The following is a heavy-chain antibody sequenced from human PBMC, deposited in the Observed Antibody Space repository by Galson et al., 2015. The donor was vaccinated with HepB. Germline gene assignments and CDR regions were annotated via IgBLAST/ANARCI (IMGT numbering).Heavy chain of an antibody. Sequence: LRLSCAASGFTFSSYWMSWVRQAPGKGLEWVANIKQDESEKYYVDSVKGRFTISRDNAKNSLYLQMNSLRAEDTAVYYCARENYYDSSGYYYALPPYMDVWGKGTTVTVSS. CDR3: ARENYYDSSGYYYALPPYMDV. J-gene: IGHJ6*03. CDR1: GFTFSSYW. V-gene: IGHV3-7*03. D-gene: IGHD3-22*01. CDR2: IKQDESEK.